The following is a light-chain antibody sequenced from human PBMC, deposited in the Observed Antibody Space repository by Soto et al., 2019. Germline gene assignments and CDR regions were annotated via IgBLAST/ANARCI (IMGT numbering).Light chain of an antibody. CDR2: DAS. V-gene: IGKV3-20*01. CDR1: QSVSSSY. Sequence: IVLTQSPGTLPLSPGERATLSRRASQSVSSSYLAWYQQKPGQAPRLLIYDASTRATGIPGRFSGSGSGTDFTLTISRLEPEDFAVYYCQQYGASPYTFGQGTKLEIK. J-gene: IGKJ2*01. CDR3: QQYGASPYT.